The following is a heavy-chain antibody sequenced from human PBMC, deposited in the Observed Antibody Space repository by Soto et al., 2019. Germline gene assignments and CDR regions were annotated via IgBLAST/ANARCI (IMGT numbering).Heavy chain of an antibody. D-gene: IGHD6-19*01. Sequence: SLRLSCAASGFTFDDYAMHWVRQAPGKGLEWVSGISWNSGSICYADSVKGRFTISRDNAKNSLYLQMNSLRAEDTALYYCAKARRIAVADDYFDYWGRGTLVTVSS. CDR2: ISWNSGSI. CDR1: GFTFDDYA. J-gene: IGHJ4*02. V-gene: IGHV3-9*01. CDR3: AKARRIAVADDYFDY.